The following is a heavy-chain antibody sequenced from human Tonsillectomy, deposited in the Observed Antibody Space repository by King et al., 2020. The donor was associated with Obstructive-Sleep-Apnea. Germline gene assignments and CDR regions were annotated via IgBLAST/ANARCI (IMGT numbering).Heavy chain of an antibody. CDR3: ARERSGYEYFYFYYGMVV. CDR1: GFTFSGYW. CDR2: IKQDGSEK. Sequence: VQLVESGGGLVQPGGSLRLSCAASGFTFSGYWMSWVRQAPGKGLEWVANIKQDGSEKYYVDSVKGRFTISRDNAKNSLYLQMNSLRAEDTAVYYCARERSGYEYFYFYYGMVVWGQGTTVTVSS. D-gene: IGHD5-12*01. J-gene: IGHJ6*02. V-gene: IGHV3-7*01.